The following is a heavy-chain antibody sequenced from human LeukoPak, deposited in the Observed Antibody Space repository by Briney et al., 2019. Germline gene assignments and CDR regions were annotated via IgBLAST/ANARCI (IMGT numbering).Heavy chain of an antibody. V-gene: IGHV4-34*01. CDR2: INHSGST. J-gene: IGHJ5*02. Sequence: SETLSLTCAVYGGSFSGYYWSWIRQPPGKGLEWIGEINHSGSTNYNPSPKSRVTISVHTSKNRLSLKLSFVTAADTVVYYCARGCGVRGRGSYYGSGSRYNWFDPWGQGTLVTVSS. D-gene: IGHD3-10*01. CDR3: ARGCGVRGRGSYYGSGSRYNWFDP. CDR1: GGSFSGYY.